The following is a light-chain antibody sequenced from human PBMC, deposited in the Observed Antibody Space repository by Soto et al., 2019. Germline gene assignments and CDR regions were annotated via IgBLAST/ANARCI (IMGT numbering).Light chain of an antibody. V-gene: IGKV3-11*01. J-gene: IGKJ5*01. CDR1: QSVSSY. Sequence: ELVLTQSPATLSLSPGERATLSCRASQSVSSYLAWYQQKPGQAPRLLIYDASNRATGIPARFSGSGSGTDFTLTISSLEPEDFAVYYCQQRSNWPPINFGQGTRLEIK. CDR2: DAS. CDR3: QQRSNWPPIN.